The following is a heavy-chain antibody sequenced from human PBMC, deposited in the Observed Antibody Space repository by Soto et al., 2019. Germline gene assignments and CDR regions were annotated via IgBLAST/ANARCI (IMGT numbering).Heavy chain of an antibody. CDR3: ARDPDPYDPSYYFDY. Sequence: GGSLRLSCAASGFTFSSYAMHWVRQAPGKGLEWVAVISYDGSNKYYADSVKGRFTISRDNSKNTLYLQMNSLRAEDTAVYYCARDPDPYDPSYYFDYWGQGTLVTVSS. D-gene: IGHD3-22*01. V-gene: IGHV3-30-3*01. CDR2: ISYDGSNK. CDR1: GFTFSSYA. J-gene: IGHJ4*02.